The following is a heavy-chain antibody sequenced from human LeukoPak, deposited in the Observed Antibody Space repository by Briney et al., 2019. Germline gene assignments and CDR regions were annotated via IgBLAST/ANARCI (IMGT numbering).Heavy chain of an antibody. Sequence: PGGSLRLSCAASGFTFSSYAMSWVRQAPGKGLEWVSAISGSGGSTYYADSVKGRFTISRDNSKNTLYLQMNSLRAEDTAVYYCARDGPQDYYDSSGYSDAFDIWGQGTMVTVSS. D-gene: IGHD3-22*01. J-gene: IGHJ3*02. V-gene: IGHV3-23*01. CDR3: ARDGPQDYYDSSGYSDAFDI. CDR2: ISGSGGST. CDR1: GFTFSSYA.